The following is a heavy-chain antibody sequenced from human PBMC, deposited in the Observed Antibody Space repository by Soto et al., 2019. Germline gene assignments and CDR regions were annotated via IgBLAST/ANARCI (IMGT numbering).Heavy chain of an antibody. V-gene: IGHV4-28*03. CDR1: GYSISSSNW. J-gene: IGHJ4*02. CDR2: IYYSGST. CDR3: ARGGGSYYIAY. D-gene: IGHD1-26*01. Sequence: SETLSLTCAVSGYSISSSNWWGWIRQPPGKGLEWIGYIYYSGSTYYNPSLKSRVTISVDTSKNQFSLKLSSVTAADTAVYYCARGGGSYYIAYWGQGTLVTVSS.